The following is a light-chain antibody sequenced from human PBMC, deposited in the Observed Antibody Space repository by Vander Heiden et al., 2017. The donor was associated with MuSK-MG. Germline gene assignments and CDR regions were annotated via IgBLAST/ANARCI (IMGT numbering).Light chain of an antibody. CDR3: SSYTSSSTLGV. Sequence: QSALTQPPSVSGSPGPSVTISCTGTSSDVGSYNRVSWYQQPPGTAPKLMIYEVSNRPSGVPDRFSGSKSGNTASLTISGLQAEDEADYYCSSYTSSSTLGVFGGGTKLTVL. V-gene: IGLV2-18*02. CDR1: SSDVGSYNR. J-gene: IGLJ3*02. CDR2: EVS.